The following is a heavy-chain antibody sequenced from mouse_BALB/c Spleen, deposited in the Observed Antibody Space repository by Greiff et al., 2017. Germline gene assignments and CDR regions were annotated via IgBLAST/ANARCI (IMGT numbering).Heavy chain of an antibody. D-gene: IGHD1-1*01. J-gene: IGHJ3*01. V-gene: IGHV1-4*01. CDR3: ARSYYGSSGFAY. Sequence: QVQLQQSEAELAKPGASVKMSCKASGYTFTSYLMHWVKQRPGQGLEWIGYINPSTGYTEYNQKFKDKATLTADKSSSTAYMQLSSLTSEDSAVYYCARSYYGSSGFAYWGQGTLVTVSA. CDR1: GYTFTSYL. CDR2: INPSTGYT.